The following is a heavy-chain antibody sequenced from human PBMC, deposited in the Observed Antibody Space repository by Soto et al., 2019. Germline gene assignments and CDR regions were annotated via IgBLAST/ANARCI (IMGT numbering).Heavy chain of an antibody. V-gene: IGHV3-33*01. CDR2: IWYDGSNK. Sequence: QVQLVESGGGVVQPGRSLRLSCAASGFTFSSYGMHWVRQAPGKGLEWVAVIWYDGSNKYYADSVKGRFTISRDNSKNTLYLQMNSLRAEDTGVYYCAREVAVAAGFDYWGQGTLVTVSS. J-gene: IGHJ4*02. CDR1: GFTFSSYG. CDR3: AREVAVAAGFDY. D-gene: IGHD6-19*01.